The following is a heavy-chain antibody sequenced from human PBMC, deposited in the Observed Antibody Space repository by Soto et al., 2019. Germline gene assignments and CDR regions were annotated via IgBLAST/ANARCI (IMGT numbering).Heavy chain of an antibody. CDR2: ISYDGSNK. CDR3: VKEVEGFDY. V-gene: IGHV3-30*18. J-gene: IGHJ4*02. CDR1: GFTFSSYG. Sequence: SLRLSCAATGFTFSSYGMHWVRQAPGKGLEWVAVISYDGSNKYYADSVKGRFTISRDNSKNTLYLQMNSLRAEDTAVYYCVKEVEGFDYWGQGTLVTVSS. D-gene: IGHD1-1*01.